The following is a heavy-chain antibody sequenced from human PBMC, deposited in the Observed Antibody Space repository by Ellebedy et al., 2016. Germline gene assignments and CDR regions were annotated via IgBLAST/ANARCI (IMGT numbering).Heavy chain of an antibody. CDR1: GFTFSSYA. V-gene: IGHV3-30-3*01. CDR2: ISYDGSNK. CDR3: AREGTIFGVVIDHHYYYGMDV. J-gene: IGHJ6*02. D-gene: IGHD3-3*01. Sequence: GGSLRLSCAASGFTFSSYAMHWVRQAPGKGLEWVAVISYDGSNKYYADSVKGRFTISRDNSKNTLYLQMNSLRAEDTAVYYCAREGTIFGVVIDHHYYYGMDVWGQGTTVTVSS.